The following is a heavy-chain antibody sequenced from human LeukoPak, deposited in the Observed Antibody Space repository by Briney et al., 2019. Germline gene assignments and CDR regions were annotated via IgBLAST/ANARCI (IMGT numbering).Heavy chain of an antibody. J-gene: IGHJ4*02. V-gene: IGHV3-74*01. CDR3: ATKQWLAPPPDS. D-gene: IGHD6-19*01. Sequence: GGSLRLSCAASGFTFSKYWMLWVREAPGKGLESVSRINTDGTVTTYADSVKGRFTVSRDNADNTMFLQMSSVRDEDTAVYYCATKQWLAPPPDSWGQGTPVTVSS. CDR1: GFTFSKYW. CDR2: INTDGTVT.